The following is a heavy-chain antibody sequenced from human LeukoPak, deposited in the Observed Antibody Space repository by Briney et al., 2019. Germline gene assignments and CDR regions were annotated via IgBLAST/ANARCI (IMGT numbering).Heavy chain of an antibody. CDR2: INPSGGST. J-gene: IGHJ4*02. Sequence: ASAKVSCKASGYTFTSYYMHWVRQAPGQGLEWMGIINPSGGSTSYAQKFQGRVTISVDKSKNQFSLKLSSVTAADTAVYYCARAPTTTVVTGGALYWGQGTLVTVSS. CDR1: GYTFTSYY. V-gene: IGHV1-46*01. D-gene: IGHD4-23*01. CDR3: ARAPTTTVVTGGALY.